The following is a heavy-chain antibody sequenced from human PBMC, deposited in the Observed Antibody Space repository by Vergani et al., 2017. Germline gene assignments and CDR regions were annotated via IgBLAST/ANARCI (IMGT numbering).Heavy chain of an antibody. J-gene: IGHJ6*02. Sequence: QVQLVESGGGLVKPGGSLRLSCAASGFTFSDYYMRWIRQAPGKGLEWVSYISSSGSTIYYADSVKGRFTISRDNAKNSLSLQMNSLRAEDTAVYYCARKNISNYDDSGGYYYMRYYYGMDVWGQGTTVTVAS. D-gene: IGHD3-22*01. V-gene: IGHV3-11*01. CDR3: ARKNISNYDDSGGYYYMRYYYGMDV. CDR1: GFTFSDYY. CDR2: ISSSGSTI.